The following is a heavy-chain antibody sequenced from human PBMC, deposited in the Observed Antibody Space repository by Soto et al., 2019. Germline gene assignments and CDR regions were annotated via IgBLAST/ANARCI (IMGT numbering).Heavy chain of an antibody. CDR1: GFTFSSYS. D-gene: IGHD5-12*01. J-gene: IGHJ4*02. CDR2: ISSSSSTI. CDR3: ARGGPNIVATTSYFDY. V-gene: IGHV3-48*02. Sequence: EVQLLESGGGLVQPGGSLRLSCAASGFTFSSYSMNWVRQAPGKGLEWVSYISSSSSTIYYADSVKGRFTISRDNAKNSLYLQMNSLRDEDTAVYYCARGGPNIVATTSYFDYWGQGTLVTVSS.